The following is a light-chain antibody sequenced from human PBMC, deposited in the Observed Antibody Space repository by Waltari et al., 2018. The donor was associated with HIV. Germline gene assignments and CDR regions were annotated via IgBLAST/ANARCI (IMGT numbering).Light chain of an antibody. CDR1: QTIGIS. CDR2: AAS. Sequence: DIQMTKSPSSLSASVGDRVTITCRASQTIGISLNWYQQKPGKAPNRLVYAASRLKSGVPSRFRGRGSETDFTLTISSLQPADCATYYCQQSYSTPPTFGGGTKVDIK. V-gene: IGKV1-39*01. CDR3: QQSYSTPPT. J-gene: IGKJ4*01.